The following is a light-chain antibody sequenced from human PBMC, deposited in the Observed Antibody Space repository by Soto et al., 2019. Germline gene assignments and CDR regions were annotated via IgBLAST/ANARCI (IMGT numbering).Light chain of an antibody. V-gene: IGKV1-5*01. CDR2: DVS. Sequence: DLQITQSPATLSASVGDRVTITCRASQSINNLLAWSQQKPGKAPKFLIYDVSTLESGVPSRFSGSGSGTEFTLTISSLQPEDFATYYCQQDDSYPHTFGRGTKVDIK. J-gene: IGKJ4*01. CDR1: QSINNL. CDR3: QQDDSYPHT.